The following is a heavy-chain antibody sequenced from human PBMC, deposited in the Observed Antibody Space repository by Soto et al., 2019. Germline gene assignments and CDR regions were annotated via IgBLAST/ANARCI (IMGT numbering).Heavy chain of an antibody. CDR3: LREYCSGGICSDAFDV. CDR2: INENSGTI. CDR1: GFLFKNYE. J-gene: IGHJ3*01. D-gene: IGHD2-15*01. Sequence: EVQLVESGGGLVQPGGSLTLSCAASGFLFKNYEVDWVRQAPGKGPEWISYINENSGTIYYADSVTGRFTISRDNAKTSLYLQMNSLRAEDTAVYFCLREYCSGGICSDAFDVWGQGTLVNVSS. V-gene: IGHV3-48*03.